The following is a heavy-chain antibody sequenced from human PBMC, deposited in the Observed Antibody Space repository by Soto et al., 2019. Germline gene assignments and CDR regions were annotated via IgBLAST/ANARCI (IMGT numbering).Heavy chain of an antibody. Sequence: GGSLRLSCAASGFTFSSYGMHWVRQAPGKGLEWVAVISYDGSNKYYADSVKGRFTISRDNSKNTLYLQMNSLRAEDTAVYYCAGSHYYGSGSYLLDAFDIWGQGTMVTVSS. CDR3: AGSHYYGSGSYLLDAFDI. CDR1: GFTFSSYG. CDR2: ISYDGSNK. D-gene: IGHD3-10*01. J-gene: IGHJ3*02. V-gene: IGHV3-30*03.